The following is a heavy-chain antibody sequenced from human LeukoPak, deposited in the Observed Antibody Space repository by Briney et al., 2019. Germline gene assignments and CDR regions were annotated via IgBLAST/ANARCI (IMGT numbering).Heavy chain of an antibody. J-gene: IGHJ4*02. Sequence: GGSLRLSCAASGFTFSTYSGNWIRQAPGKGLEWVSSISDDSNYIFYADSVKGRFTISRDNAKNSLYLQMNSLRAEDTAVYYCARDRYNSYWGQGTLVTVSS. CDR2: ISDDSNYI. D-gene: IGHD2-2*02. V-gene: IGHV3-21*01. CDR1: GFTFSTYS. CDR3: ARDRYNSY.